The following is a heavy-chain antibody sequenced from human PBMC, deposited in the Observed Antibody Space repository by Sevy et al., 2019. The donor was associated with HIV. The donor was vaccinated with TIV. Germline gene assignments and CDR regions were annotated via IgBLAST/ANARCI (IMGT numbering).Heavy chain of an antibody. Sequence: ASVKVSFKASGYTFTAYFIHWVRQAPGQGLEWMGRISPSSGVTNYAQKFQDRVTMTRDTSITTAYMELSSLTSDDTALYYCARPIYSGGYYYFDFWGQGTLVTVSS. CDR3: ARPIYSGGYYYFDF. CDR1: GYTFTAYF. D-gene: IGHD1-26*01. CDR2: ISPSSGVT. V-gene: IGHV1-2*06. J-gene: IGHJ4*02.